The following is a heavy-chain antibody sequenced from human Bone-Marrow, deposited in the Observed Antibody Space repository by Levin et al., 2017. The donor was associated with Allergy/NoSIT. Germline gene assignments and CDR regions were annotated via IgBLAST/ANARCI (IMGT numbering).Heavy chain of an antibody. V-gene: IGHV3-33*01. Sequence: GESLKISCAASGFTFDTCGMHWVRQAPGIGLEWVAVLWSNGINNYYAASVKGRFTISRDNSKNTLYLEMDSLRAEDTAVYYCAREKGPFDAFDIWGQGTMVTVSS. CDR3: AREKGPFDAFDI. CDR2: LWSNGINN. J-gene: IGHJ3*02. CDR1: GFTFDTCG.